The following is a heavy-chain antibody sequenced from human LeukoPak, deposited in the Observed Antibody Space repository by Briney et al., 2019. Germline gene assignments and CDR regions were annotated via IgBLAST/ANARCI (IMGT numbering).Heavy chain of an antibody. D-gene: IGHD4-23*01. V-gene: IGHV3-33*01. CDR2: IWYDESNK. J-gene: IGHJ4*02. CDR1: GFTFSNYG. Sequence: GGSLRLSCVASGFTFSNYGMHWVRQIPGKGLEWVALIWYDESNKYYLDSVKGRFTISRDNSKNTLYLQMNSLRAEDTAIYYCAREGPRGNSQFDYWGQGTLVTVSS. CDR3: AREGPRGNSQFDY.